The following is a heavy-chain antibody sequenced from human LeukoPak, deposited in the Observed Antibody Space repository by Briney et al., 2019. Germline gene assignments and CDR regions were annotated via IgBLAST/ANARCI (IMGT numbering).Heavy chain of an antibody. CDR2: IKQDGSET. CDR1: RFTLSNYW. D-gene: IGHD6-19*01. J-gene: IGHJ4*02. CDR3: ARQRGSGCLDY. Sequence: GGSLRLSCAASRFTLSNYWMSWVRQAPGKGLEWVANIKQDGSETYCVDSVKGRFTISRDNAKNSLSLQMNSLRAEDTAVYYCARQRGSGCLDYWGQGTLVTVSS. V-gene: IGHV3-7*01.